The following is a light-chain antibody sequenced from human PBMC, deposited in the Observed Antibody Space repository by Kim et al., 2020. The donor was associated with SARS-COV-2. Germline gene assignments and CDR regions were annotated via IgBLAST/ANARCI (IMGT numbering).Light chain of an antibody. CDR2: GKN. V-gene: IGLV3-19*01. CDR1: RLRSFY. Sequence: SSELTQDPALSVALGQTVRITCRGDRLRSFYTAWYQQKPGQAPVLVLYGKNDRPSGIPDRFSGSSSGDTASLIITGAQTDDEADYYCNSRDTSGDHVLFGGGTQLTVL. CDR3: NSRDTSGDHVL. J-gene: IGLJ2*01.